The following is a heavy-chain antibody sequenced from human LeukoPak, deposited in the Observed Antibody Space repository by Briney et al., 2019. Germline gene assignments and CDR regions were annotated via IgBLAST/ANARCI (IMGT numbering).Heavy chain of an antibody. CDR1: GGSFSGYY. Sequence: PSETLSLTCAVYGGSFSGYYWSWIRQPPGKGLEWIGEINHSGSTNYNPSLKSRVTISVDTSKNQFSLKLSSVTAADTAVYYCAREGGIVVVPRPAFVIWGQGTMVTVSS. V-gene: IGHV4-34*01. CDR3: AREGGIVVVPRPAFVI. D-gene: IGHD2-2*01. J-gene: IGHJ3*02. CDR2: INHSGST.